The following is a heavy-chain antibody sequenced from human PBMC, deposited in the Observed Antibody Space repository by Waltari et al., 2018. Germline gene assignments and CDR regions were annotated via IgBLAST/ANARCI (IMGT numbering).Heavy chain of an antibody. D-gene: IGHD3-10*01. CDR2: INHSGST. V-gene: IGHV4-34*01. CDR1: GGSFSGYY. Sequence: QVQLQQWGAGLLKPSETLSLTCAVYGGSFSGYYWSWIRQPPGKGLEWIGEINHSGSTNYNPSLKSRVTISVDTSKNQFSLKLSSVTAADTAVYYCSRRGSGSYYIPFDYWGQGTLVTVSS. J-gene: IGHJ4*02. CDR3: SRRGSGSYYIPFDY.